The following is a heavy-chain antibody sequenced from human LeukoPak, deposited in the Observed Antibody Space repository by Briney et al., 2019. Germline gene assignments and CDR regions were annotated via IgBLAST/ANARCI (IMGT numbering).Heavy chain of an antibody. V-gene: IGHV3-23*01. CDR2: ITGSGGST. J-gene: IGHJ4*02. D-gene: IGHD4-17*01. CDR1: GFTFSSYA. CDR3: AKDQTTLTGYCFDY. Sequence: GGSLRLSCAASGFTFSSYAMSWVRQAPGKGLEWVSAITGSGGSTYYADSVKGRFTISRDNSKNTLYLQMNSLSAEDTAVYCCAKDQTTLTGYCFDYWGQGTLVTVSS.